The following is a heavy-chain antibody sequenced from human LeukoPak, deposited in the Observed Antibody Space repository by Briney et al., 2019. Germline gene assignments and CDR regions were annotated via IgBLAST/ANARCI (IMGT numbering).Heavy chain of an antibody. CDR3: GRQGYTASYYFFDY. J-gene: IGHJ4*02. CDR2: IYTTGTT. V-gene: IGHV4-4*07. D-gene: IGHD1-26*01. CDR1: SGSIRSYY. Sequence: PSETLSLTCTVSSGSIRSYYWGWVRQPPGKGLEWIGRIYTTGTTQYNPSLKSRVTMSVDTSTNQFSLNLRSMTAADTAVYYCGRQGYTASYYFFDYRSQGTLVAVS.